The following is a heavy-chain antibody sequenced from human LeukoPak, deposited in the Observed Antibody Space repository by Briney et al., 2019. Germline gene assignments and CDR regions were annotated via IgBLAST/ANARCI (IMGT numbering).Heavy chain of an antibody. CDR3: ARDAPTAYCIGGTCYFDY. Sequence: KSSETLSLTCTVSGYSISSRYYWGWIRQPAGKGLEWIGRIYSSGSTNYNPSLKSRVTISLDTSKNQFSLKLSSVTAADTAVYYCARDAPTAYCIGGTCYFDYWGQGTLVTVSS. CDR1: GYSISSRYY. V-gene: IGHV4-61*02. CDR2: IYSSGST. D-gene: IGHD2-15*01. J-gene: IGHJ4*02.